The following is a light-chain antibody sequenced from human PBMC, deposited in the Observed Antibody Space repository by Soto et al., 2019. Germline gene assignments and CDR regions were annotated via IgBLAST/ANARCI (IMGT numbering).Light chain of an antibody. CDR3: QKYDNART. Sequence: DVPMTQSPSSLSASVGNRVTIACRASHDIRNYLAWYQHKSGKVPKLLIYAASTLQSGAPSRFSGSGYGTDFTLTISSLQPEDVATYYCQKYDNARTFGQGTKVEI. J-gene: IGKJ1*01. V-gene: IGKV1-27*01. CDR2: AAS. CDR1: HDIRNY.